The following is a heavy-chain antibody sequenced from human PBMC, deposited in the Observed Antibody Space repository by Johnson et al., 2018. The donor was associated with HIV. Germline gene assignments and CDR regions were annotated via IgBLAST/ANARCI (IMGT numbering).Heavy chain of an antibody. D-gene: IGHD3-22*01. CDR3: ARGGYYYDSYDAFDI. CDR2: IQFDGSHK. CDR1: GFSFSNYA. V-gene: IGHV3-30*02. J-gene: IGHJ3*02. Sequence: QVQLVESGGGVVQPGGSLRLTCKASGFSFSNYAIHWVRQAPGKGLEWVTFIQFDGSHKYSADFVKGRFTISRDTSKKSVFLQMNNLRPEDTAVYYCARGGYYYDSYDAFDIWGQGTMVTVSS.